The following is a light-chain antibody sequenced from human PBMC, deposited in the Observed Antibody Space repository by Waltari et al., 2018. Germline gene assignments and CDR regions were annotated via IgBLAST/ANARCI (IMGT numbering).Light chain of an antibody. V-gene: IGLV3-21*03. CDR2: DDR. Sequence: SYVVTQAPSVSVAPGMTAKISCGGCHIRTYTGLWYQQKAGQAPVLVVYDDRDRPSGVPERFSGANSGNTATLTISRVEAGDEADYYCQVWSGGNDHDYVFGSGT. CDR1: HIRTYT. CDR3: QVWSGGNDHDYV. J-gene: IGLJ6*01.